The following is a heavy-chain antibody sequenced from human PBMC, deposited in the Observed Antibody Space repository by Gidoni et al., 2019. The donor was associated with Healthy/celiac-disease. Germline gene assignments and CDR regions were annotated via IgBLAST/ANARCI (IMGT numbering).Heavy chain of an antibody. Sequence: EVQLVESGGGLVKPGGSLRLSCAAYGFTFSRSSMNWVSQAPGKGLEWVSSISSSSSYIYYADAVKGRFTISRDNAKNSLYLQMNSLRAEDTAVYYCAREWGDQLQRGPTPRAHAFDIWGQGTMVTVSS. V-gene: IGHV3-21*01. J-gene: IGHJ3*02. CDR2: ISSSSSYI. D-gene: IGHD2-2*01. CDR3: AREWGDQLQRGPTPRAHAFDI. CDR1: GFTFSRSS.